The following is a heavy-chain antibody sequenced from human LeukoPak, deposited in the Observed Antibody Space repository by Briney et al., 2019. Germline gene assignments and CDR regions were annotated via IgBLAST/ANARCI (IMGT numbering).Heavy chain of an antibody. J-gene: IGHJ5*02. CDR1: GGSFSAYY. D-gene: IGHD5-18*01. CDR2: INHSGSS. CDR3: APRGDIEHSYVYGKWFDP. Sequence: SSETLSLTCAVYGGSFSAYYWTWIRQPPGKGLEWMGEINHSGSSNYNSSLRSRVTISVDTSYKQFSLRLSSVTAADTAVYYCAPRGDIEHSYVYGKWFDPWGQGTRVTVSS. V-gene: IGHV4-34*01.